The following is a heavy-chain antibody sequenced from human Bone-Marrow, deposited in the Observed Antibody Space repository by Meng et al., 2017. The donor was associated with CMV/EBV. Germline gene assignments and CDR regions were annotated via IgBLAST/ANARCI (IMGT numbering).Heavy chain of an antibody. V-gene: IGHV1-69*10. CDR3: ARAIRGRKIGVVPAASP. CDR2: IIPILGIA. J-gene: IGHJ5*02. Sequence: SVKVSCKASGGTFSSYAISWVRQAPGQGLEWMGGIIPILGIANYAQKFQGRVTITADKSTSTAYMELSSLRSEDTAVYYCARAIRGRKIGVVPAASPWGQGTLVTVSS. CDR1: GGTFSSYA. D-gene: IGHD2-2*01.